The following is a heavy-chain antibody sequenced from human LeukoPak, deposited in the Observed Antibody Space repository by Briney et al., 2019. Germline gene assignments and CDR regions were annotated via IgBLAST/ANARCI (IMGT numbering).Heavy chain of an antibody. CDR3: AKDSLLWFGELLSPDAFDI. J-gene: IGHJ3*02. V-gene: IGHV3-23*01. Sequence: PGGSLRLSCAASGSTFSSYAMSWVRQAPGKGLEWVSAISGSGGSTYYADSVKGRFTISRDNSKNTLYLQMNSLRAEDTAVYYCAKDSLLWFGELLSPDAFDIWGQGTMVTVSS. CDR1: GSTFSSYA. D-gene: IGHD3-10*01. CDR2: ISGSGGST.